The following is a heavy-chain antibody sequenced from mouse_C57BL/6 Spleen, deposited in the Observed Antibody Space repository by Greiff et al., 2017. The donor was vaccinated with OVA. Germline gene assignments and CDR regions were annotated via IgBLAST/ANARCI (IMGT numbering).Heavy chain of an antibody. CDR2: IYPGSGNT. CDR1: GYTFTDYY. V-gene: IGHV1-76*01. Sequence: QVQLQQSGAELVRPGASVKLSCKASGYTFTDYYINWVKQRPGQGLEWIARIYPGSGNTYYNEKFKGKATLTAEKSSSTAYMQLSSLTSEDSAVYFCAREGLTTGFAYWGQGTLVTVSA. J-gene: IGHJ3*01. CDR3: AREGLTTGFAY.